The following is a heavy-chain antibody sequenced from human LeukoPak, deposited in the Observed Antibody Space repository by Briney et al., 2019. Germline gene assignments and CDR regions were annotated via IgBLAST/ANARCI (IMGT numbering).Heavy chain of an antibody. CDR3: ARDLVGYCSGGSCYSPADY. V-gene: IGHV3-33*01. CDR1: GFTFSNYG. CDR2: IWYGGSNK. Sequence: GGSLRLSCAASGFTFSNYGTHWVRQAPGKGLEWVAVIWYGGSNKYYADSVKGRFTISRDNSKNTLYLEMTSLRAEDTAVYHCARDLVGYCSGGSCYSPADYWGQGTLLTVSS. D-gene: IGHD2-15*01. J-gene: IGHJ4*02.